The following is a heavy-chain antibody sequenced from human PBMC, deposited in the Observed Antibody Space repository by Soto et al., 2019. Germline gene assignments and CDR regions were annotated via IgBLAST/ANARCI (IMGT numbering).Heavy chain of an antibody. J-gene: IGHJ4*02. V-gene: IGHV4-31*03. D-gene: IGHD5-18*01. CDR2: IYYSGST. CDR3: ARRATRHGYSYDPYYFDY. CDR1: GCSISSGGYY. Sequence: TLSLTCTVAGCSISSGGYYWSWIRQHPGKGLEWIGYIYYSGSTYYNPSLKSRVTISVDTSKNQFSLKLSSVTAADTAVYYCARRATRHGYSYDPYYFDYWGQGTLVTVSS.